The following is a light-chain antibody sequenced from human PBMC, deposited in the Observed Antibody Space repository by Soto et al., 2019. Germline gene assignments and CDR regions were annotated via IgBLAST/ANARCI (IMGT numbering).Light chain of an antibody. CDR2: VAS. Sequence: EIVLTQSPGTLSLFPGERATLSCRATQSVSSNYLAWYQQKPGQAPRLLIYVASSRATGIPDRFSGSGSGTDCTLTISRLEPEDFAVYYCQQYGTSPWTSGQGNKVELK. CDR1: QSVSSNY. J-gene: IGKJ1*01. V-gene: IGKV3-20*01. CDR3: QQYGTSPWT.